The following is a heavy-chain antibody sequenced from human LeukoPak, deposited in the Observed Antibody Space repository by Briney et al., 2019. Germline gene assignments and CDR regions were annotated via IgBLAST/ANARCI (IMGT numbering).Heavy chain of an antibody. CDR3: ARGTLKAAATDFDY. V-gene: IGHV3-48*03. CDR2: ISSSGSTK. D-gene: IGHD6-13*01. Sequence: GGSLRLSCAASGFTFSGYAMHWVRQAPGKGLEWVSYISSSGSTKYYADSVKGRFIISRDNAKNSLYLQMNSLRAEDTALYYCARGTLKAAATDFDYWGQGTLVTVSS. CDR1: GFTFSGYA. J-gene: IGHJ4*02.